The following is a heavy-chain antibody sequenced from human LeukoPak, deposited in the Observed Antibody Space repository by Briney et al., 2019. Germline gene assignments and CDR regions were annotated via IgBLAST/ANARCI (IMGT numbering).Heavy chain of an antibody. CDR1: GFTFSSYG. V-gene: IGHV3-33*01. CDR3: TPGSGPISSLGS. CDR2: IWYDGSNK. D-gene: IGHD3-16*01. Sequence: PGGSLRLSCAASGFTFSSYGMHWVRQAPGKGLEWVAVIWYDGSNKYYADSVKGRFTISRDNSKNTAYLQMNSLKTEDTAVYYCTPGSGPISSLGSWGQGTLVTVSS. J-gene: IGHJ5*02.